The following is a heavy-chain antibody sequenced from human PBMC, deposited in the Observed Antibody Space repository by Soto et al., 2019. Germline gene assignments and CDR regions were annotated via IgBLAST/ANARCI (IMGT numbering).Heavy chain of an antibody. V-gene: IGHV3-30-3*01. D-gene: IGHD5-12*01. CDR1: GFTFSSYA. CDR3: ARALSGRYSSNWFDP. Sequence: QVQLVESGGGVVQPGRSLRLSCAASGFTFSSYAMHWVRQAPGKGLEWVAVISYDGSNKYYADSVKGRFTISRDNSKNTLYLQMNSLRAEDTAVYYCARALSGRYSSNWFDPWGQGTLVTVSS. CDR2: ISYDGSNK. J-gene: IGHJ5*02.